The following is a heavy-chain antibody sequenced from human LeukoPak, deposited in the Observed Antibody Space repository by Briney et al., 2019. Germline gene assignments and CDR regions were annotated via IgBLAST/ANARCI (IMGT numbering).Heavy chain of an antibody. D-gene: IGHD5-24*01. Sequence: SETLSLTCTVSGGSISSYYWSWIRQPAGKGLEWIGRIYTSGSTNYNPSLKSRVTMSVDTSKNQFSLKLSSVTAADTAVYYCASGRDGYNYGKFTHYFDYWGQGTLVTVSS. CDR3: ASGRDGYNYGKFTHYFDY. J-gene: IGHJ4*02. CDR1: GGSISSYY. V-gene: IGHV4-4*07. CDR2: IYTSGST.